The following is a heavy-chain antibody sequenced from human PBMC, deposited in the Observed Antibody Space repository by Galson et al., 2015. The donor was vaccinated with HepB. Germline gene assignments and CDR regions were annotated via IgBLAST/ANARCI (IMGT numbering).Heavy chain of an antibody. V-gene: IGHV1-18*01. D-gene: IGHD3-10*01. CDR3: ARRVYYGSGNSYLLRSDYFYYMDV. CDR2: ISSHNDNT. CDR1: GYTFSTTYG. J-gene: IGHJ6*03. Sequence: QSGAEVKKPGASVKVSCKASGYTFSTTYGITWVRQAPGQGLEWMGWISSHNDNTHYAQKLQGRATMTTDTSTSTAYMELRSLRSDDTAVYYCARRVYYGSGNSYLLRSDYFYYMDVWGMGTTVTVSS.